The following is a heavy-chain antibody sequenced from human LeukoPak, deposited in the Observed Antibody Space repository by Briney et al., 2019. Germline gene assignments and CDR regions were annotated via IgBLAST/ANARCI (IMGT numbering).Heavy chain of an antibody. Sequence: VASVKVSCKASGYTFTSYYMHWVRQAPGQGLEWMGIINPSGGSTSYAQKFQGRVTMTRDMSTSTVYMELSSLRSEDTAVYYCARERVFYGSGSKKDYYYYYMDVWGKGTTVTISS. CDR3: ARERVFYGSGSKKDYYYYYMDV. CDR1: GYTFTSYY. V-gene: IGHV1-46*01. J-gene: IGHJ6*03. D-gene: IGHD3-10*01. CDR2: INPSGGST.